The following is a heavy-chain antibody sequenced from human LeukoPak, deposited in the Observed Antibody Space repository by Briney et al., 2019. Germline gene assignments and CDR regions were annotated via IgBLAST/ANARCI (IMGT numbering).Heavy chain of an antibody. Sequence: SETLSLTCTVPGVSISNNYFYWAWIRQPPGKGLELIGYVHHTGSTFHNSSLKSRVTISADTPQNQFSLSLTSVTAADTAVYYCATLGLLRGAGFNLATHFDYWGQGTLVAVSS. CDR2: VHHTGST. V-gene: IGHV4-39*01. CDR1: GVSISNNYFY. J-gene: IGHJ4*02. CDR3: ATLGLLRGAGFNLATHFDY. D-gene: IGHD1-26*01.